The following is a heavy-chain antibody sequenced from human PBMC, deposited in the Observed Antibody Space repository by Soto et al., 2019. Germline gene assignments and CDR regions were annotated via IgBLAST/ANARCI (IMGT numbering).Heavy chain of an antibody. D-gene: IGHD3-10*01. J-gene: IGHJ6*02. Sequence: QVQLQQSGPGLVKPSETLSLTCTVSGGSIRSYYWSWIRQPAGKALEWIGRIYTSGTTNYNPSLLSRFTILLDTSKIQFSLDLSFVTDADTAVYYCAREGSRGFGMDVWGQGTTVTVSS. V-gene: IGHV4-4*07. CDR2: IYTSGTT. CDR3: AREGSRGFGMDV. CDR1: GGSIRSYY.